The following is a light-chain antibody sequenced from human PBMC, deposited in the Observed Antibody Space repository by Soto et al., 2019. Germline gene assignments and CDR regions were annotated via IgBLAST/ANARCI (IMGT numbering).Light chain of an antibody. V-gene: IGKV3-20*01. Sequence: IWFTQSPTPLSLFPGGRATPSCRASPSVTNFLAWYQQKPGQAHRLLIYGASNRATGIPDRFSGSGSGTDFTLTISRLEPEDFAVYFCQQHDDSFTWTFGQGTKVDI. J-gene: IGKJ1*01. CDR2: GAS. CDR1: PSVTNF. CDR3: QQHDDSFTWT.